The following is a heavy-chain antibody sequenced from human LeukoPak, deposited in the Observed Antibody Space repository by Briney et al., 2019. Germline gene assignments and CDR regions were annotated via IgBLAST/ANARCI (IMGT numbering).Heavy chain of an antibody. CDR2: IIPRFDTT. J-gene: IGHJ4*02. V-gene: IGHV1-69*06. CDR3: AWSTVTTNYFDY. CDR1: GGTFTNDA. Sequence: GASVKVSCKASGGTFTNDAISWVRQAPGQGLEWMGGIIPRFDTTIYAQKFQGRVTVTADKSTNTAYMELSSLRSDDTAVYYCAWSTVTTNYFDYWGQGTLVTVSS. D-gene: IGHD4-17*01.